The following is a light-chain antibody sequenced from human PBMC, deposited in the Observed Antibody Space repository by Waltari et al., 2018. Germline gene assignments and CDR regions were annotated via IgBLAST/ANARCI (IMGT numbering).Light chain of an antibody. Sequence: EIVMTQSPATLSVSPGDRATLSCRASPRIGRNLAWYQPIRGQAPRLLFYGASTRAPGTPARFSASGSGTDFTLTISSLQSEDFAVYYCHQYNEWPPGLTFGGGTKLEI. J-gene: IGKJ4*01. V-gene: IGKV3-15*01. CDR3: HQYNEWPPGLT. CDR2: GAS. CDR1: PRIGRN.